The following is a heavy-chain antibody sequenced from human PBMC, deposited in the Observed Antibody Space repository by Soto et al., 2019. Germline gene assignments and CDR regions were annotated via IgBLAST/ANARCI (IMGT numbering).Heavy chain of an antibody. V-gene: IGHV4-34*01. Sequence: TLSLTCAVSGGSLSNYYWSWIRQPPGKGLEWIGEIYHSGSTNYNPSLKSRVTISVDTSKNQFYLKLSSVTAADTAVYYCARALYGGNSESGFGYWGQGTLVTVSS. CDR3: ARALYGGNSESGFGY. CDR2: IYHSGST. D-gene: IGHD4-17*01. CDR1: GGSLSNYY. J-gene: IGHJ4*02.